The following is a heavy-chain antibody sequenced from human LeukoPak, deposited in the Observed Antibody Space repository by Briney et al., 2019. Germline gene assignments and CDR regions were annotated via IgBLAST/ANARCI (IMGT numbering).Heavy chain of an antibody. CDR3: ARQTGSGLFILP. CDR2: IYYSGNT. J-gene: IGHJ4*02. Sequence: PSETLSLTCAVSSGSISSNNWWSWVRQPPGKGLEWIGSIYYSGNTYYNASLKSQVSISIDTSKNQFSLRLTSVTAADTAVYYCARQTGSGLFILPGGQGTLVTVSS. D-gene: IGHD3/OR15-3a*01. CDR1: SGSISSNNW. V-gene: IGHV4-39*01.